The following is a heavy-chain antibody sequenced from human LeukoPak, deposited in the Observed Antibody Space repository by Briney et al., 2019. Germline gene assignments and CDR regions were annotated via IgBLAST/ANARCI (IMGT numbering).Heavy chain of an antibody. CDR3: AKVNARRLRGFLYVFDY. CDR1: GFTFSSYG. CDR2: ISYDGSNK. Sequence: GRSLRLSCAASGFTFSSYGMHWVRQAPGKGLEWVAVISYDGSNKYYADSVKGRFTISRDNSKNTLYLQMNSLRAEDTAVYYCAKVNARRLRGFLYVFDYGAREPR. J-gene: IGHJ4*02. D-gene: IGHD2/OR15-2a*01. V-gene: IGHV3-30*18.